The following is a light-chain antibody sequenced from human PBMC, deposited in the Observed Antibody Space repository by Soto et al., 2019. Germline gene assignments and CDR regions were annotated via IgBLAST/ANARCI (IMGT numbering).Light chain of an antibody. Sequence: EIVLTQSPGTLSLSPGERATLSCRASQSVRSNYLAWYRQKPGQAPRLLIYGASSRATGIPDRFSGSGSGTDFNLTISRLEPEDFEVYYCQQFGSSPFTFGPGTKVDVK. J-gene: IGKJ3*01. CDR1: QSVRSNY. CDR2: GAS. V-gene: IGKV3-20*01. CDR3: QQFGSSPFT.